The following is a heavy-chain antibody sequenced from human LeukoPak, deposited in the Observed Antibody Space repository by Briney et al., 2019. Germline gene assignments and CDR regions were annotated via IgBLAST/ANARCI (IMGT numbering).Heavy chain of an antibody. J-gene: IGHJ6*02. CDR2: IYTGGRT. D-gene: IGHD3-10*01. CDR3: ARAFYQYGSGSFDYYYGMDV. CDR1: GFAVSSNY. V-gene: IGHV3-53*04. Sequence: GGSLRLSCAASGFAVSSNYMNWVRQAPGKGLEWVSVIYTGGRTYYADSAKGRFTISRHDSKNTLYLQMNSLRAEDTAVYYCARAFYQYGSGSFDYYYGMDVWGQGTTVTVSS.